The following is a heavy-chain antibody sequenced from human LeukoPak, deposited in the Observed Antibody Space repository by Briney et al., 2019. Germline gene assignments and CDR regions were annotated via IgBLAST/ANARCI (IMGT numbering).Heavy chain of an antibody. CDR2: ISSSSSTI. V-gene: IGHV3-48*04. CDR1: GFTFSSYS. Sequence: PGGSLRLSCAASGFTFSSYSMNWVRQAPGKGLEWVSYISSSSSTIYYADSVKGRFTISRDNAKNSLFLQMNSLTVDDTAVYYCSGGSRFVDYWGQGTLVTVSS. J-gene: IGHJ4*02. D-gene: IGHD3-16*01. CDR3: SGGSRFVDY.